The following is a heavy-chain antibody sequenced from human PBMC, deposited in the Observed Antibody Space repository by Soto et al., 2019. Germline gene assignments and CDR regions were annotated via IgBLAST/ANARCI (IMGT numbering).Heavy chain of an antibody. J-gene: IGHJ3*02. CDR3: ARGGLPFAFDI. D-gene: IGHD2-15*01. Sequence: GGSLRLSCAASGFTFSSYSMNWVRQAPGKGLEWVSYISSSSSTIYYADSVKGRFTISRDNAKNSLYLQMNSLRAEDTAVYYCARGGLPFAFDIWGQGTMVTVSS. CDR1: GFTFSSYS. CDR2: ISSSSSTI. V-gene: IGHV3-48*01.